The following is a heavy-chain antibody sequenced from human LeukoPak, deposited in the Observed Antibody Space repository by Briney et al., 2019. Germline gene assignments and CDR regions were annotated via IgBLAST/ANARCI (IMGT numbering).Heavy chain of an antibody. J-gene: IGHJ6*02. CDR1: GGSFSGYY. Sequence: PSETLSLTCAVYGGSFSGYYWSWIRQPPGKGLEWIGEINHSGSTNYNPSLKSRVTISVDTSKNQFSLKLSSVTAADTAVYYCARGRGIAAVVVPAAPSYGMDVWGQGTTVTVSS. CDR3: ARGRGIAAVVVPAAPSYGMDV. D-gene: IGHD2-2*01. CDR2: INHSGST. V-gene: IGHV4-34*01.